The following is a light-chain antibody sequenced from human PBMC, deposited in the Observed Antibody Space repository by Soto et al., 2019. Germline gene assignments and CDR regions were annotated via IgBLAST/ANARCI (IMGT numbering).Light chain of an antibody. J-gene: IGLJ2*01. CDR1: SSDVGGYDY. Sequence: QSVLTQPASVSGSPGQSITISCTGTSSDVGGYDYVSWYQQHPAKAPKLMIYDVSKRPSAVSDRFSGSKSGNTASLTISGLQAEDEADYYCSSYASSSTVVFGGGTKVTVL. CDR3: SSYASSSTVV. V-gene: IGLV2-14*03. CDR2: DVS.